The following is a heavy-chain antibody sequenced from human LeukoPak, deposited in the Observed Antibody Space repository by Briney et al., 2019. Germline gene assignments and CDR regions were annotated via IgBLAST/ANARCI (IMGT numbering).Heavy chain of an antibody. D-gene: IGHD3-16*01. CDR1: GFTFGSYS. Sequence: GGSLRLSCAASGFTFGSYSMNWVRQAPGKGLEWVSSISSSSSYIYYADSVKGRFTISRDNAKNSLYLQMNSLRAEDTAVYYCASSDLVWDYWGQGTLVTVSS. CDR3: ASSDLVWDY. V-gene: IGHV3-21*01. J-gene: IGHJ4*02. CDR2: ISSSSSYI.